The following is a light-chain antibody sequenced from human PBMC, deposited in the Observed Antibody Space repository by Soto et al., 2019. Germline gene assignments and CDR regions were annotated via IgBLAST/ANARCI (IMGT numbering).Light chain of an antibody. V-gene: IGLV1-44*01. J-gene: IGLJ2*01. Sequence: QSVLTQPPSASGTPGQRVTISCTGSSSNIGSETVNWYQHLPGTAPKLLIYLNNQRPSGVPDRFSGYKSVTSASLAISALQSEEEADYYCATWDDSFKRVVFGGGTKLTVL. CDR1: SSNIGSET. CDR2: LNN. CDR3: ATWDDSFKRVV.